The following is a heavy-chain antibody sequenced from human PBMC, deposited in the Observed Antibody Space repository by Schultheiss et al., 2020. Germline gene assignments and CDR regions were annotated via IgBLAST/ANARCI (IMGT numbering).Heavy chain of an antibody. CDR1: GGTFSSYT. CDR3: ARSREGDYGDYPGAFDI. Sequence: SVKVSCKASGGTFSSYTITWVRQAPGQGLEWMGRLIPILDITNYAQKFQGRVTITADKSTTTVYMDLSSLRSEDTAVYYCARSREGDYGDYPGAFDIWGRETMVTVAS. J-gene: IGHJ3*02. CDR2: LIPILDIT. D-gene: IGHD4-17*01. V-gene: IGHV1-69*02.